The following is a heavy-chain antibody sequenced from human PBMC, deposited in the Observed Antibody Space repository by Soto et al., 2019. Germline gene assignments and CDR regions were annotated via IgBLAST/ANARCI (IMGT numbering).Heavy chain of an antibody. CDR3: VRDRREYSSGWYAGY. Sequence: EVQLVESGGGLVQPGGSLRLSCAASGFTISGYWMSWVRQAPGRGLEWVANIKEDGSEKYYVDSMKGRFTISRDNAKNSLYLPMNSLRADDTAVYYCVRDRREYSSGWYAGYWGQGTLVTVSS. J-gene: IGHJ4*02. D-gene: IGHD6-19*01. CDR1: GFTISGYW. V-gene: IGHV3-7*03. CDR2: IKEDGSEK.